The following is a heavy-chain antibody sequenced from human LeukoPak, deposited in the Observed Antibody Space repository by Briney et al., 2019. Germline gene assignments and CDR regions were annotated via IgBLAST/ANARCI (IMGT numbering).Heavy chain of an antibody. J-gene: IGHJ6*04. D-gene: IGHD4-23*01. CDR3: ARDGNVAGMMDV. CDR1: GFTFSSYA. CDR2: ISSNGGST. V-gene: IGHV3-64*01. Sequence: RGSLRLSCAASGFTFSSYAMHWVRQVPGKGLEYVSAISSNGGSTYYANSVKGRFTISRDNSKNSLYLQMSSLRAEDTAVYYCARDGNVAGMMDVWGKGTTVTVSS.